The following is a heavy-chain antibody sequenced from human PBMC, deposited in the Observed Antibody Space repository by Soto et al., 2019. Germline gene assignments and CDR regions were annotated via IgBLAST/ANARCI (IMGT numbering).Heavy chain of an antibody. CDR2: IIPIFGTA. V-gene: IGHV1-69*12. CDR3: ASPTKPLYYYYGMDV. Sequence: QVQLVQSGAEVKKPGSSVKVSCKASGGTFSSYAISWVRQAPGQGREWMGVIIPIFGTANYAQKIQGRVTITADESTSTADMELSSLRSEDTAVYYCASPTKPLYYYYGMDVWGQGTTVTVSS. J-gene: IGHJ6*02. D-gene: IGHD1-1*01. CDR1: GGTFSSYA.